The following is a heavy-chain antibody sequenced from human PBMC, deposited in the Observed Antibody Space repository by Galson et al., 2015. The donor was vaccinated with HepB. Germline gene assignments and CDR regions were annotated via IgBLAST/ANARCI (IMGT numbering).Heavy chain of an antibody. CDR2: ISAYNGNT. D-gene: IGHD5-18*01. J-gene: IGHJ4*02. Sequence: SVKVSCKASGYTFTSYGISWVRQAPGQGLEWMGWISAYNGNTNYAQKLQGRVTMTTDTSTSTAYMELRSLRSDDTAVYYCAREGAGYSYGYYFDYWGQGTLVTVSS. CDR1: GYTFTSYG. V-gene: IGHV1-18*01. CDR3: AREGAGYSYGYYFDY.